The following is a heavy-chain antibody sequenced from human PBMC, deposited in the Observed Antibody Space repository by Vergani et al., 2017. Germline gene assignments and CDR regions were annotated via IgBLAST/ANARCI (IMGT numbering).Heavy chain of an antibody. CDR1: GFTFSTYA. V-gene: IGHV3-48*01. CDR3: ARVKLTWFDP. CDR2: ISSSSSTI. J-gene: IGHJ5*02. Sequence: EVQLLESGGSLKQPGGSVRLSCAASGFTFSTYAMHWVRQAPGKGLEWVSYISSSSSTIYYADSVKGRFTISRDNAKNSLYLQMNSLRAEDTAVYYCARVKLTWFDPWGQGTLVTVSS. D-gene: IGHD1-1*01.